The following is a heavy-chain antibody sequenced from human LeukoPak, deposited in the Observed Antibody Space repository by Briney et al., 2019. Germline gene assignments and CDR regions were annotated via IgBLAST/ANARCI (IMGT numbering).Heavy chain of an antibody. J-gene: IGHJ4*02. V-gene: IGHV3-7*04. CDR3: TRVGYIDEGIDY. Sequence: GGSLRLSCVASGFPFSSYWMTWVRQAPGKGLEWVANIKQDGSKKSYVDSAKGRFTISRDNAKNSLYPQMNSLRAEDTALYYCTRVGYIDEGIDYWGQGTLVTVSS. CDR2: IKQDGSKK. CDR1: GFPFSSYW. D-gene: IGHD5-24*01.